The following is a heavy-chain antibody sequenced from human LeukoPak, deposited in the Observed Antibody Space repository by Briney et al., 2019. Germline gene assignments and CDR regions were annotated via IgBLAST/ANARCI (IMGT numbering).Heavy chain of an antibody. CDR2: ISSSSSYT. Sequence: PGGSLRLSCAASGCTFSDYYMSWIRQAPGKGLEWVSYISSSSSYTNYADSVKGRFTISRDNAKNSLYLQMNSLRAEDTAVYYCARDYYGSGSYRRNWYFDLWGRGTLVTVSS. D-gene: IGHD3-10*01. CDR1: GCTFSDYY. CDR3: ARDYYGSGSYRRNWYFDL. V-gene: IGHV3-11*06. J-gene: IGHJ2*01.